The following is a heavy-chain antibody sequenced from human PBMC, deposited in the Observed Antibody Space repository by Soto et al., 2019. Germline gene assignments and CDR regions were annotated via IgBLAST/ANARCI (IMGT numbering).Heavy chain of an antibody. D-gene: IGHD3-22*01. CDR3: ARAKVLITPNWFDP. CDR1: GYTFTTYG. V-gene: IGHV1-18*01. CDR2: ISTYNGNT. J-gene: IGHJ5*02. Sequence: QVQLVQSAGEVKKPGASVKVSCKASGYTFTTYGITWVRQAPGQGLEYLGWISTYNGNTDFAQKVQNRVTFTTDTSTNTAYMDLRSLRPDDTAVYYCARAKVLITPNWFDPWGQGTLVTVSS.